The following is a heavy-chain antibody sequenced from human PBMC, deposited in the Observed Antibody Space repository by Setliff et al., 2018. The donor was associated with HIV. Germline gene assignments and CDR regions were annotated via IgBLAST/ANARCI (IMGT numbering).Heavy chain of an antibody. CDR2: INHSGST. Sequence: PSETLSLTCAVFGGSFSGYYWSWIRQPPGKGLEWIGEINHSGSTDYNPSLKSRLTISVDTSKNQFSLNLSSVTAADTAVYYCARYDYGDFDYWGQGTPVTVSS. D-gene: IGHD4-17*01. CDR3: ARYDYGDFDY. CDR1: GGSFSGYY. J-gene: IGHJ4*02. V-gene: IGHV4-34*01.